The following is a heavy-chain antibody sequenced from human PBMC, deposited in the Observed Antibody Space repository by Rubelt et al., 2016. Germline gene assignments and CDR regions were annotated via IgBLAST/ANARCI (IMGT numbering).Heavy chain of an antibody. V-gene: IGHV4-31*03. D-gene: IGHD7-27*01. Sequence: QVQLQESGPGLVKSSQTLSLTCTVSGDSINSGGYYWSWIRQHPGKGLEWIGYIYYSGSAYYTPSLKSRVTISVDTSKNQFSLKLSSVTAADTAVYYCARKNWGFPYFDYWGQGTLVTVSS. J-gene: IGHJ4*02. CDR3: ARKNWGFPYFDY. CDR2: IYYSGSA. CDR1: GDSINSGGYY.